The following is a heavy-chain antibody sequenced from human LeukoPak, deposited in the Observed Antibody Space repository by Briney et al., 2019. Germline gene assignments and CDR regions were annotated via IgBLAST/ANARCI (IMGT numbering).Heavy chain of an antibody. D-gene: IGHD2-15*01. J-gene: IGHJ5*02. CDR1: GFTVSSNY. Sequence: PGGSLRLSCAASGFTVSSNYMSWVRQAPGKGLEWVSVIYSGGSTYYADSAKGRFTISRDNSKNTLYLQMNSLRAEDTAVYYCARDPYCSGGSCYSGGWFDPWGQGTLVTVSS. CDR2: IYSGGST. V-gene: IGHV3-53*01. CDR3: ARDPYCSGGSCYSGGWFDP.